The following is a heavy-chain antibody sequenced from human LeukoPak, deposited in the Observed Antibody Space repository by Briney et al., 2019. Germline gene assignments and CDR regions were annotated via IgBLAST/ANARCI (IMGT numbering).Heavy chain of an antibody. CDR2: ISGSGGST. J-gene: IGHJ3*02. CDR1: GFTFSSYA. D-gene: IGHD3-22*01. V-gene: IGHV3-23*01. Sequence: PGGSLRPSCAASGFTFSSYAMSWVRQAPGKGLEWVSAISGSGGSTYYADSVKGRFTISRDNSKNTLYLQMNSLRAEDTAVYYCAKGSVYYYDSIEDAFDIWGQGTMVTVSS. CDR3: AKGSVYYYDSIEDAFDI.